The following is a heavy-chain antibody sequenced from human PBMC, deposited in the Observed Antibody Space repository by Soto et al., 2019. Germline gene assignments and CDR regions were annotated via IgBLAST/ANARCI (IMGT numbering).Heavy chain of an antibody. J-gene: IGHJ4*02. CDR2: TYYRSKWYN. D-gene: IGHD5-12*01. Sequence: SQTLSLTCVISGDTVSSTSAAWTWIRQSPSRGLEWVGRTYYRSKWYNDYAVSVKGRIIINSDTSKNQFSLQLNSVTLDDTAVYYCARDSSGYGLFSYRGQGTLVSV. CDR1: GDTVSSTSAA. CDR3: ARDSSGYGLFSY. V-gene: IGHV6-1*01.